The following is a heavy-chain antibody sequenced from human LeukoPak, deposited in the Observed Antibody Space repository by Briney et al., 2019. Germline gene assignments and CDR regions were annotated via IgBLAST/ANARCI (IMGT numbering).Heavy chain of an antibody. CDR2: IRYDGSNK. D-gene: IGHD1-26*01. CDR3: AKDQGGSPDY. Sequence: GGSLRLSCAASGFTFSSYAMSWVRQAPGKGLEWVAFIRYDGSNKYYADSVKGRFTISRDNSKNTLYLQMNSLRAEDTAVYYCAKDQGGSPDYWGQGTLVTVSS. V-gene: IGHV3-30*02. J-gene: IGHJ4*02. CDR1: GFTFSSYA.